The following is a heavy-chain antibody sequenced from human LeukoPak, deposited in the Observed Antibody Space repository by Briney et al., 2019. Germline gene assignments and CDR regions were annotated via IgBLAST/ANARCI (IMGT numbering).Heavy chain of an antibody. Sequence: PSETLSLTCTVSGGSISSYYWSWIRQPPGKGLEWIGYIYYSGSTNYNPSPKSRVTISVDTSKNQFSLKLKSVTAADTAVYYCARYGSGWYEGYFEHWGQGTLVTVSS. CDR1: GGSISSYY. CDR2: IYYSGST. D-gene: IGHD6-19*01. V-gene: IGHV4-59*01. CDR3: ARYGSGWYEGYFEH. J-gene: IGHJ4*02.